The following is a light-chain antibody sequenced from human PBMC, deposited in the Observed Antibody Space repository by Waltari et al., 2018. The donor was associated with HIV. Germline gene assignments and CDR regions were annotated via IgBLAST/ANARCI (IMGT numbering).Light chain of an antibody. V-gene: IGLV2-14*01. CDR3: SSYTSSSTVV. CDR2: EVS. CDR1: RRAVVAYHY. J-gene: IGLJ2*01. Sequence: QSALTQPASVSGSPGQSITISCTGTRRAVVAYHYVSWYQQHPGKAPKLMIYEVSNRPSGVSNRFSGSKSGNTASLTISGLQAEDEADYYCSSYTSSSTVVFGGGTKLTVL.